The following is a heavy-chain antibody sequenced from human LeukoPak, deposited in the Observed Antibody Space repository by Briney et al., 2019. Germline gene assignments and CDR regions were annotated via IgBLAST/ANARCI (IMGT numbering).Heavy chain of an antibody. CDR3: ARGPDYYYMDV. CDR1: GFTFSSYG. J-gene: IGHJ6*03. Sequence: GRSLRLSCAASGFTFSSYGMHWVRQAPGKGLEGVAVIWYDGSNKYYAYSVKGRFTISRDNSKNTLYLQMNSLRAEDTAVYYCARGPDYYYMDVWGKGTTVTVSS. CDR2: IWYDGSNK. V-gene: IGHV3-33*01.